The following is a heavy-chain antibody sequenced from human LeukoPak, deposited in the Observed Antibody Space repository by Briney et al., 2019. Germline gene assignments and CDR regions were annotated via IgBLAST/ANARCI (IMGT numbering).Heavy chain of an antibody. CDR1: GFTFKSYS. CDR2: LSINSSYI. J-gene: IGHJ6*02. V-gene: IGHV3-21*01. CDR3: ARAFGGSYLAGYYYYGMDV. D-gene: IGHD1-26*01. Sequence: GGTLRLSCAGSGFTFKSYSLIWGTQPPGKGLEWVSSLSINSSYIYYAESAKGRFTISRENAKNSLYLQMNSLRAEDTAVYYGARAFGGSYLAGYYYYGMDVWGQGTTVTVSS.